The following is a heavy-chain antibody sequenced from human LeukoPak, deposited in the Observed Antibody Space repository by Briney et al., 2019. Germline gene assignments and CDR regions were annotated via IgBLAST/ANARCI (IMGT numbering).Heavy chain of an antibody. J-gene: IGHJ5*02. CDR3: AKGGLGSGIWSGTSEEFDP. V-gene: IGHV3-23*01. D-gene: IGHD3-3*01. Sequence: SGGSLRLSCAASGFTFSDYYMSWVRQAPGKGLEWVSAISGSGGSTYYADSVKGRFTISRDNSKNTLYLQMNSLRAEDTAVYYCAKGGLGSGIWSGTSEEFDPWGQGTLVTVSS. CDR2: ISGSGGST. CDR1: GFTFSDYY.